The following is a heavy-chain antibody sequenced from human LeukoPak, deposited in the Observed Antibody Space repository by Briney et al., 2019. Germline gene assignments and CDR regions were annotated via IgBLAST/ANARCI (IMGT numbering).Heavy chain of an antibody. CDR1: GGSVSSNTYY. CDR2: IYYSGTT. J-gene: IGHJ4*02. Sequence: SETLSLTCTVSGGSVSSNTYYWAWIRQPPGKGLEWIGSIYYSGTTSYNPSLKRLVTISVDSSKNHLALKLSSVTAADTAVYYCARLLRPDYYGSGSHFDYWGQGALVTVSS. CDR3: ARLLRPDYYGSGSHFDY. D-gene: IGHD3-10*01. V-gene: IGHV4-39*06.